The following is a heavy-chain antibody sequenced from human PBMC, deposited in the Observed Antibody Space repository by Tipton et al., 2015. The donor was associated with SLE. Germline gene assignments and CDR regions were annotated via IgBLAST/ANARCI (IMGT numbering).Heavy chain of an antibody. CDR1: GFTFSSYG. D-gene: IGHD6-19*01. Sequence: SLRLSCAAPGFTFSSYGTHWVRQAPGKGLEWVAVISYDGSKKYYADSVKGRFTISRDNSKNTLYLQMNSLRAEDTAVYYCANPPAAVAWYYMDVWGKGTTVTVSS. J-gene: IGHJ6*03. V-gene: IGHV3-30*18. CDR3: ANPPAAVAWYYMDV. CDR2: ISYDGSKK.